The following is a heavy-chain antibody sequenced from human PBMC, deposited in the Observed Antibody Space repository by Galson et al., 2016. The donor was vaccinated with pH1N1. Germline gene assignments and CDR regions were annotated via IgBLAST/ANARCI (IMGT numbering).Heavy chain of an antibody. CDR1: GSNSDYN. CDR2: ISGSGGRK. Sequence: SLRLSCAASGSNSDYNMNWVRLAPGKGLEWVSSISGSGGRKRYADSVQGRFIISRDTSKKTLYLQMNSLRAGDTALYFCAKGGYGDYGLDVFDIWGQGTMVIVSS. J-gene: IGHJ3*02. CDR3: AKGGYGDYGLDVFDI. V-gene: IGHV3-23*01. D-gene: IGHD4-17*01.